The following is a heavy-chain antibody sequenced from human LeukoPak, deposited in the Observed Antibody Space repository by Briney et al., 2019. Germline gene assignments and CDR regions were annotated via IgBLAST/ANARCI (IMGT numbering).Heavy chain of an antibody. CDR3: ARPRELRFLESGPYDAFDI. CDR2: IYYSGST. Sequence: SETLSLTCTVSGGSISTYYWSWIRQPPGKGLEWIGYIYYSGSTDYNPSLKSRVIISVDMSKNQFSLKLSSVTAADTAVYYCARPRELRFLESGPYDAFDIWGQGTMVTVSS. V-gene: IGHV4-59*12. J-gene: IGHJ3*02. D-gene: IGHD3-3*01. CDR1: GGSISTYY.